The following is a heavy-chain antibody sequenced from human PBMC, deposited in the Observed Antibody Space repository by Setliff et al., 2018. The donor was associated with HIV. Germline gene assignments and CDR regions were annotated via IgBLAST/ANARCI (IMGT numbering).Heavy chain of an antibody. CDR2: VNHSGST. Sequence: SETLSLTCNVSGGSINSNSYYWSWIRQPPGKGLEWIGEVNHSGSTNYNPSLKSRFTISVDKSKNHFSLKLSSVTAADTAVYYCARDPGRYAFDIWGQGTMVTVSS. D-gene: IGHD1-26*01. CDR1: GGSINSNSYY. V-gene: IGHV4-39*07. CDR3: ARDPGRYAFDI. J-gene: IGHJ3*02.